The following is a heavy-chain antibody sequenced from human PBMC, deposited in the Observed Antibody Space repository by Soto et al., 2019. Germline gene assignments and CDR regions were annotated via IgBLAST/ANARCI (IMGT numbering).Heavy chain of an antibody. CDR3: SRQHCSGGSCYSGRYYFDY. V-gene: IGHV1-69*01. Sequence: QVQLVQSGAEMKKPGSSMKVSCKASGGTFSSDGINWVRQAPGQGLEWMGGILSIFGTPNYAQKFRGRITITADGSLSTAYMELSGLRSDDTAVYFCSRQHCSGGSCYSGRYYFDYWGQGTLVTVSS. J-gene: IGHJ4*02. CDR2: ILSIFGTP. CDR1: GGTFSSDG. D-gene: IGHD2-15*01.